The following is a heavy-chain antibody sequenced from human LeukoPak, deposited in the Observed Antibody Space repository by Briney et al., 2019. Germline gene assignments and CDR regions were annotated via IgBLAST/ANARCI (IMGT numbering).Heavy chain of an antibody. CDR3: ARGYPRYYYYGMDV. D-gene: IGHD1-26*01. J-gene: IGHJ6*02. V-gene: IGHV3-21*01. CDR1: GFTFSSYS. CDR2: ISSSSSYI. Sequence: PGGSLRLSCAASGFTFSSYSMNWVRQAPGKGLEWVSSISSSSSYIYYADSVKGRFPISRDNAKNSLYLQMNSLRAEDTAVYYCARGYPRYYYYGMDVWGQGTTVTVSS.